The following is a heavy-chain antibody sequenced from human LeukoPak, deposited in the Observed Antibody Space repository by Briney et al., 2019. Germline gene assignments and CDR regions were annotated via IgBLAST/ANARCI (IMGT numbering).Heavy chain of an antibody. J-gene: IGHJ4*02. D-gene: IGHD2-15*01. CDR1: GFTFSNSW. V-gene: IGHV3-7*01. CDR2: ISHDGGNK. Sequence: GGSLRLSCAASGFTFSNSWMTWVRQAPGKGLEWVAGISHDGGNKQYAESIKGRLTISRDNVKNSLYLEINSLRADDTAIYYCAKDDSNNYYEYWGQGTLVTVSA. CDR3: AKDDSNNYYEY.